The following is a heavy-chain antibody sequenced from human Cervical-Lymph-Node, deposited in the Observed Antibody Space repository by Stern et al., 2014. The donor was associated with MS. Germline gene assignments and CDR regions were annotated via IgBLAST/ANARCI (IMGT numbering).Heavy chain of an antibody. D-gene: IGHD3-22*01. J-gene: IGHJ4*02. CDR1: GFTFDDYA. V-gene: IGHV3-9*01. Sequence: EVQLVESGGGLVQPGRSLRLSCAASGFTFDDYAMPLVRQAPGKGLEWVSGISWNSGSIGYADSVKGRFTISRDNAKNSLFLQMNSLRAEDTALYYCAKVTWGSSGDDYWGQGTLVTVSS. CDR3: AKVTWGSSGDDY. CDR2: ISWNSGSI.